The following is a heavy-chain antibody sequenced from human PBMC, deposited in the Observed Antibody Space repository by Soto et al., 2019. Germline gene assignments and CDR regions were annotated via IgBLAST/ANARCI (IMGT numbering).Heavy chain of an antibody. V-gene: IGHV3-23*01. CDR2: ISASGSGT. J-gene: IGHJ5*02. CDR3: VKDQSITLFGVLNWFDP. CDR1: GFTFSSYA. Sequence: EVQLLESGGGLVQPGGSLRLSCATSGFTFSSYAMNWVRQAPGKGLAWVSGISASGSGTFYADSVKGRFTISRDNSKNTLYLQMNSLRAEDTALYYCVKDQSITLFGVLNWFDPWGQGTLVTVSS. D-gene: IGHD3-3*01.